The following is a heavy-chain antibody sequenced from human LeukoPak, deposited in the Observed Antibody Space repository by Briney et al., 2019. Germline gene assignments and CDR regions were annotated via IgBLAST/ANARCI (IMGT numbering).Heavy chain of an antibody. Sequence: ASVKVSCKASGYTFTSYDINWVRQATGQGLEWMGWMNPNSGNTGYAQKFQGRVTMTRNTSISTAYMELSSLRSEDTAVYYCARGSLYYDILTGYLNYYYYYGMDVWGQGTLVTVSS. V-gene: IGHV1-8*01. CDR3: ARGSLYYDILTGYLNYYYYYGMDV. CDR2: MNPNSGNT. CDR1: GYTFTSYD. D-gene: IGHD3-9*01. J-gene: IGHJ6*02.